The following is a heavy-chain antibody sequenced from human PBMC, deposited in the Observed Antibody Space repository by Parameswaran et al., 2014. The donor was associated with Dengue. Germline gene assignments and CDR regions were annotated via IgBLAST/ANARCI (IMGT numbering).Heavy chain of an antibody. D-gene: IGHD6-13*01. J-gene: IGHJ5*02. CDR3: ARVYSGSSWYRIFWFDP. Sequence: WVRQAPGQGLEWMGWMNPNSGNTGYAQKFQGRVTMTRNTSISTAYMELSSLRSEDTAVYYCARVYSGSSWYRIFWFDPWGQGTLVTVSS. CDR2: MNPNSGNT. V-gene: IGHV1-8*01.